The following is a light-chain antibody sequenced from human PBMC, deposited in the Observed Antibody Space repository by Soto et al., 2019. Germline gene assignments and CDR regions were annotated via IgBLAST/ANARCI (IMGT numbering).Light chain of an antibody. CDR2: GES. J-gene: IGKJ3*01. V-gene: IGKV3-15*01. Sequence: EIVITQSPATLSVSPGERATLSCRASQSVSSNLAWYQQKPGQAPRLLIYGESTRATGIPARFSGSGSGTDFTLTISRLEPEDFAVYYCQQSATFGPGTKVDIK. CDR1: QSVSSN. CDR3: QQSAT.